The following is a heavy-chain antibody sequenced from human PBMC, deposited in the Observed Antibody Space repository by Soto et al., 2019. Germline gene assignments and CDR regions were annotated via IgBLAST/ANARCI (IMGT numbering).Heavy chain of an antibody. J-gene: IGHJ5*02. V-gene: IGHV3-23*01. CDR1: GFTFSSYA. CDR3: AKDTGNGGGWRGVAS. Sequence: EVQLLESGGGLVQPGGSLRLSCAASGFTFSSYAMSWVRQAPGKGLEWVSAISGSGGSTYYADSVKGRFTISRDNSKNRLYLQRTSLRAGAPAFNYCAKDTGNGGGWRGVASWGRGPLVTVS. D-gene: IGHD6-19*01. CDR2: ISGSGGST.